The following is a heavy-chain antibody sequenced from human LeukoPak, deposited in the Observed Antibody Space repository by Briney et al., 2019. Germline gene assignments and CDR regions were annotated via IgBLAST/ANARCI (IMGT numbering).Heavy chain of an antibody. CDR1: GFTVSSNY. CDR2: IYSGGST. CDR3: ARESSVNYYYDISDCFYY. V-gene: IGHV3-66*01. D-gene: IGHD3-22*01. J-gene: IGHJ4*02. Sequence: GGSLRLSCAASGFTVSSNYMSWVRQAPGKGLEWVSVIYSGGSTYYADSVKGRFTISRDNSKNTLYLQMNSLRAEDTAVYYCARESSVNYYYDISDCFYYWGQGTLVTVSS.